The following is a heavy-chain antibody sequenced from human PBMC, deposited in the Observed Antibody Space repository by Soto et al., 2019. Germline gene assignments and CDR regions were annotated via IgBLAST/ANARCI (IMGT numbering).Heavy chain of an antibody. CDR1: GGSISSSNW. Sequence: SETLSLTCAVSGGSISSSNWWSWVRQPPGKGLEWIGEIYHSGSTNYNPSLKSRVTISVDKSKNQFSLKLSSVTAADTAVYYCARVVTYYDSSGYHYYFVYWGQGTLVTVSS. CDR2: IYHSGST. V-gene: IGHV4-4*02. J-gene: IGHJ4*02. D-gene: IGHD3-22*01. CDR3: ARVVTYYDSSGYHYYFVY.